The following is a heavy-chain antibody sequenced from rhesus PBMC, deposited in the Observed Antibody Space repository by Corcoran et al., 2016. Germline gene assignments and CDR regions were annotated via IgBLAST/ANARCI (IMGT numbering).Heavy chain of an antibody. J-gene: IGHJ1*01. CDR1: GGSISSNY. D-gene: IGHD2-8*01. CDR3: ARAGYCSGGVCYAYEYFEF. V-gene: IGHV4S11*01. Sequence: QVQLQESGPGLVKPLDTLSLTCAVSGGSISSNYCSWIRQPPGTGPEWIGYIYGSSSSTNYHASLKSRFTLSVDTSKKQFSLKLSSVTAADTAVYYCARAGYCSGGVCYAYEYFEFWGQGALVAVSS. CDR2: IYGSSSST.